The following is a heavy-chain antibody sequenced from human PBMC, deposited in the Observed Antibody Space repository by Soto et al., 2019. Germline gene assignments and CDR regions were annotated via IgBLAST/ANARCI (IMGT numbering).Heavy chain of an antibody. CDR1: GFTFSSYW. D-gene: IGHD1-1*01. CDR2: IKQDGSVK. J-gene: IGHJ4*02. Sequence: GGSLRLSCAASGFTFSSYWMSWVRQAPGKGLEWVANIKQDGSVKYYVDSVKGRFTISRDNAKNSLYLQMNSLRAEDTSVYYCARDPQPPANTGEVDYWGQGTLVTVSS. V-gene: IGHV3-7*01. CDR3: ARDPQPPANTGEVDY.